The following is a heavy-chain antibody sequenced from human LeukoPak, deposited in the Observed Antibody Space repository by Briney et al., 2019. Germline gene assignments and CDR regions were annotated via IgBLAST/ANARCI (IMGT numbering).Heavy chain of an antibody. D-gene: IGHD3-16*01. V-gene: IGHV3-30*19. CDR2: ISYDGSNK. J-gene: IGHJ4*02. CDR3: ARATGWGDY. Sequence: GGSLRLSCAASGFTFSSYGMHWVRQAPGKGLEWVAVISYDGSNKYYADSVKGRFTISRDNSKNTLYLQMNSLRAEDTAVYYCARATGWGDYWGQGTLVTVSS. CDR1: GFTFSSYG.